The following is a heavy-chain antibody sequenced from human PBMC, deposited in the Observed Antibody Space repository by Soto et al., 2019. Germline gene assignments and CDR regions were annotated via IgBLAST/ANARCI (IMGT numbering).Heavy chain of an antibody. J-gene: IGHJ6*02. Sequence: ASVKVSCKASGYTFTGYYMHWVRQAPGQGLEWIGWINPNSGGTNYAQKFQGWVTMTRDTSISTAYMELSRLRSDDTAVYYCARDLNPSIAAQDYYYGMDVWGQGTTVTVSS. CDR3: ARDLNPSIAAQDYYYGMDV. CDR1: GYTFTGYY. CDR2: INPNSGGT. D-gene: IGHD6-6*01. V-gene: IGHV1-2*04.